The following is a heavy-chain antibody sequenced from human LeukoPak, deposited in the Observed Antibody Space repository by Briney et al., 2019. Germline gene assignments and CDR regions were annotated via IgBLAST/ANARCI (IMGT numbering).Heavy chain of an antibody. CDR2: INPNSGGT. J-gene: IGHJ3*02. Sequence: GASVNVSCKASGYTFTGYYMHWVRQAPGQGLEWMGWINPNSGGTNYAQKFQGRVTMTRDTSISTAYMELSRLRSDDTAVYYCARDKYYYDSSGYDAFDIWGQGTMVTVSS. CDR1: GYTFTGYY. D-gene: IGHD3-22*01. CDR3: ARDKYYYDSSGYDAFDI. V-gene: IGHV1-2*02.